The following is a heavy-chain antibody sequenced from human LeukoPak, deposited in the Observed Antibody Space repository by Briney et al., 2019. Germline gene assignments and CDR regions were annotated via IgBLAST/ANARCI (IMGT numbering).Heavy chain of an antibody. Sequence: GGSLRLSCAASGFTFSSYAMSWVRQAPGKGLEWASVISGSGGRPYYEDSVKGRFTISRDNSKNTLYLQMNSLRAEDTAVYYCAKDRWGIVVIPSQNWFDPWGQGTLVTVSS. D-gene: IGHD2-2*01. CDR1: GFTFSSYA. V-gene: IGHV3-23*01. CDR3: AKDRWGIVVIPSQNWFDP. CDR2: ISGSGGRP. J-gene: IGHJ5*02.